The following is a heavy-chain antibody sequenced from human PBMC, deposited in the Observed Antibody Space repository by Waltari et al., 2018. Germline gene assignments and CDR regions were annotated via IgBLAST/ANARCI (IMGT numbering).Heavy chain of an antibody. J-gene: IGHJ4*02. CDR2: INSGATSI. D-gene: IGHD3-16*02. CDR3: AIEFMGGRYPPYYFDY. Sequence: EVQLVESGGGLVKPGGSLRLSCAAPGLTFRDSTMNWVRHVHGKGLMCGSSINSGATSINYACSVWCRFTISRYNARNSLYLQMTCLRAGDTAVYYCAIEFMGGRYPPYYFDYWGRGILVTVSS. V-gene: IGHV3-21*02. CDR1: GLTFRDST.